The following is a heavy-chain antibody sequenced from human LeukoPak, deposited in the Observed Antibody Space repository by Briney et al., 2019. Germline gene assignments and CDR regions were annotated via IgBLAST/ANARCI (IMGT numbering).Heavy chain of an antibody. CDR3: AKAHLPDYYYMDV. CDR1: GFTFSAYV. CDR2: ISGSGDIT. J-gene: IGHJ6*03. V-gene: IGHV3-23*01. Sequence: GGSLRLSCAASGFTFSAYVMSWVRQAPGKGLEWVSSISGSGDITYHADSVKGRFTISRDNSKNTLYLQMNSLRAEDTAVYYCAKAHLPDYYYMDVWGKGTTVTVSS.